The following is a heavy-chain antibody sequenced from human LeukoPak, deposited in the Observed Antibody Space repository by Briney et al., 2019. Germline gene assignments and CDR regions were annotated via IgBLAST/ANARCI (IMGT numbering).Heavy chain of an antibody. Sequence: ASVKVSCKASGGTFSSYAISWVRQAPGQGLEWMGGIIPIFGTANYAQKFQGRVTITTDESTSTAYMELSSLRSEDTAVYYCARVGVYGGNPYFDYWGQGTLVTVSS. CDR1: GGTFSSYA. D-gene: IGHD4-23*01. V-gene: IGHV1-69*05. J-gene: IGHJ4*02. CDR3: ARVGVYGGNPYFDY. CDR2: IIPIFGTA.